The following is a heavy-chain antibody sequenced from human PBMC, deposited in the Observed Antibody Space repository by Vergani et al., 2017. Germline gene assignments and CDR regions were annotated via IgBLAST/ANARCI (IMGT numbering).Heavy chain of an antibody. CDR3: ARDPVDYQLLGGNWFEA. Sequence: VQLVESGGGLVKPGGSLRLSCAASGFTFSSYSMNWVRQAPGKGLEWVSSISSSSSYIYYADSVKGRFTISRDNAKNSLYLQMNSLRAEDTAVYYCARDPVDYQLLGGNWFEAWGQGTLVTVSA. CDR2: ISSSSSYI. D-gene: IGHD2-2*01. V-gene: IGHV3-21*01. CDR1: GFTFSSYS. J-gene: IGHJ5*02.